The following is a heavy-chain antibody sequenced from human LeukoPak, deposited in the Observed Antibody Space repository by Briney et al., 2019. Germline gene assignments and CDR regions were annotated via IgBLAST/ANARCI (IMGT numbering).Heavy chain of an antibody. Sequence: KASETLSLTCTVSGGSISSSSYYWGWIRQPPGKGLEWIGSIYYSGSTYYNPSLKSRVTISVDTSKNQFSLKLSSVTAADTAVYYCARDQIWRYGDLFPFDYWGQGTLVTVSS. J-gene: IGHJ4*02. D-gene: IGHD4-17*01. V-gene: IGHV4-39*07. CDR2: IYYSGST. CDR1: GGSISSSSYY. CDR3: ARDQIWRYGDLFPFDY.